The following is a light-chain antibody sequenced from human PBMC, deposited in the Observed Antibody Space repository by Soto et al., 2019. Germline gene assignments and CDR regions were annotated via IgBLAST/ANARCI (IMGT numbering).Light chain of an antibody. CDR3: QQSYSTPYT. J-gene: IGKJ2*01. CDR1: QSISSY. V-gene: IGKV1-39*01. CDR2: AAS. Sequence: DIQMTQSPSSLSASVGDRVTITCRASQSISSYLNWYQQKPGKAPKLLIYAASSLQSGVSSRFRGRGSGTDFPLTISSLQPEDFATYYCQQSYSTPYTFGKGTKLEIK.